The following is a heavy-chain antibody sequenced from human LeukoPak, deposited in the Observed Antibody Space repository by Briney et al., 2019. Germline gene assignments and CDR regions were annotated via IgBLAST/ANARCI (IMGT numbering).Heavy chain of an antibody. CDR2: IISGSYT. CDR1: GFTFSRYN. V-gene: IGHV3-21*01. D-gene: IGHD6-19*01. Sequence: PGGSLRLSCAASGFTFSRYNMNWVRQAPGKGLEWVSSIISGSYTYYADSVKGRFTISRDNAENSLYLQMNSLRAEDTAVYYCARGGSVAVAVFDYWGQGTLVTVSS. J-gene: IGHJ4*02. CDR3: ARGGSVAVAVFDY.